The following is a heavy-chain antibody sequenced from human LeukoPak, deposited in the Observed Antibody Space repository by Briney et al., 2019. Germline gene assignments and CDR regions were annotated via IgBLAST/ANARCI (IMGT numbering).Heavy chain of an antibody. CDR1: GGSISSGGYS. CDR2: IYYSGST. D-gene: IGHD3-3*01. Sequence: PSQTLSLTCTVSGGSISSGGYSWSWIRQHPGKGLEWIGYIYYSGSTYYNPSLKSRVTISVDTSKNQFSLKLSSVTAADTAVYYCAREVILEWLSTPYYYYGMDVWGQGTTVTVSS. V-gene: IGHV4-31*03. J-gene: IGHJ6*02. CDR3: AREVILEWLSTPYYYYGMDV.